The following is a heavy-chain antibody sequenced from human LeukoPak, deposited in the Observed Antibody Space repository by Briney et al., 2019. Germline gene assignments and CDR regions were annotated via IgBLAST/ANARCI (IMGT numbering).Heavy chain of an antibody. V-gene: IGHV4-30-2*01. CDR1: GGSISSGSYS. Sequence: PSQTLSLTCAVSGGSISSGSYSWSWIRQPPGKGLEWIGYIYPRGSTYYNPSLKSRVILSLDKSANQFSLNLSSVTAADTAVYYCARVLSGEGSGTLDYWGQGTLVTVSS. D-gene: IGHD3-10*01. J-gene: IGHJ4*02. CDR3: ARVLSGEGSGTLDY. CDR2: IYPRGST.